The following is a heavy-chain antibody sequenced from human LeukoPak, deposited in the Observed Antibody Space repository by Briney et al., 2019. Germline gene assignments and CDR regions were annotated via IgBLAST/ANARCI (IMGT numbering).Heavy chain of an antibody. Sequence: GRSLRLSCAASGFTFDDYAMHWVRQAPGKGLEWVSGISWNSGSIGYADSVRGRFTISRDNAKNSLYLQMNSLRAEDTALYYCAKDLYSSGWTDFDYWGQGTLVTVSS. CDR1: GFTFDDYA. CDR2: ISWNSGSI. D-gene: IGHD6-19*01. J-gene: IGHJ4*02. V-gene: IGHV3-9*01. CDR3: AKDLYSSGWTDFDY.